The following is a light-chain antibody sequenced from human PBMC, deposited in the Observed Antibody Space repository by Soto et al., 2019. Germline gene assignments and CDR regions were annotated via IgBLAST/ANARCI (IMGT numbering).Light chain of an antibody. J-gene: IGKJ1*01. Sequence: DIHLTQSPSTLSASVGDRVTITCRASQTISHWLAWYQQKPGKAPKLLIFDASSLENGVPPRFSGSGSGTEFTLTITGLQPDDFATYYCQQYNTYWTFGQGTKVDIK. CDR2: DAS. CDR3: QQYNTYWT. V-gene: IGKV1-5*01. CDR1: QTISHW.